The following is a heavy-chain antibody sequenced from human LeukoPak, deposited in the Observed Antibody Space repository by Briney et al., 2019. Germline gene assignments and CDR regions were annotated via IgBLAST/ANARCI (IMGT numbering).Heavy chain of an antibody. J-gene: IGHJ5*01. CDR2: IYYSGDT. D-gene: IGHD1-26*01. V-gene: IGHV4-28*01. CDR1: GYSISSNNW. CDR3: AKKVAGMGWFDS. Sequence: PSETLSLTCAVSGYSISSNNWWAWIRQPPGKGLEWIGYIYYSGDTYYSPSLKGRVTMSVDTSKNQFSLKLSSVTAADTAVYYCAKKVAGMGWFDSWGQGTLVTVSS.